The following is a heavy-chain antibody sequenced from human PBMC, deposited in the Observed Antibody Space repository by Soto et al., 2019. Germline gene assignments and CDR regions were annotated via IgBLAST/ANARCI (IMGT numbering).Heavy chain of an antibody. CDR2: INHSGTT. Sequence: PSETLSLTCAVYGGSFSGYYWSWIRQPPGRGLEWIGEINHSGTTNNNPSLKSRVTISVDTSKNQFSLKVSSVTAADTAVYYCGRKTAGGSETYYICWFDPWGQGTLVTVSS. CDR3: GRKTAGGSETYYICWFDP. D-gene: IGHD3-10*01. CDR1: GGSFSGYY. V-gene: IGHV4-34*01. J-gene: IGHJ5*02.